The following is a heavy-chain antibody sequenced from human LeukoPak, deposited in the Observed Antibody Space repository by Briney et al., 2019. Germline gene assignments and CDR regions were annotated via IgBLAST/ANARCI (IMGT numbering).Heavy chain of an antibody. V-gene: IGHV3-20*04. CDR1: GFTFDDYG. D-gene: IGHD3-10*01. CDR3: ARVSPEWFGDPEILTYYFDY. J-gene: IGHJ4*02. CDR2: INWNGGST. Sequence: PGGSLRLSCAASGFTFDDYGMSWVRQAPGKGLEWVSGINWNGGSTGYADSVKGRFTISRDNAKNSLYLQMNSLRAGDTALYYCARVSPEWFGDPEILTYYFDYWGQGTLVTVSS.